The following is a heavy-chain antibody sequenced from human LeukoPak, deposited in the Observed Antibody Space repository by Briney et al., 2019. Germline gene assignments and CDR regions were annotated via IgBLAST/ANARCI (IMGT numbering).Heavy chain of an antibody. CDR1: GFTFSSYS. V-gene: IGHV3-48*01. J-gene: IGHJ5*02. Sequence: GGSLRLSCAASGFTFSSYSMNWVRQAPGKGLAWVSYISSSSSPIYYADSVKGRFTISRDNAKNSLYLQMNSLRAEDTAVYYCARVVTWFDPWGQGSLVTVSS. CDR2: ISSSSSPI. CDR3: ARVVTWFDP.